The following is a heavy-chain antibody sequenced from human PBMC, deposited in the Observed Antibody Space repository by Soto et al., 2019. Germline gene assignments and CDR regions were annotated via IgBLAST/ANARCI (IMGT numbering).Heavy chain of an antibody. CDR2: MNPNSGNT. Sequence: ASVKVSCKASGYTFTSYDINWVRQATGQGLEWMGWMNPNSGNTGYAQKFQGRVTMTRNTSISTAYMELSSLRSGDTAVYYCARGSALSGGYYYYGMDVWGQGTTVTVSS. D-gene: IGHD3-10*01. CDR1: GYTFTSYD. CDR3: ARGSALSGGYYYYGMDV. V-gene: IGHV1-8*01. J-gene: IGHJ6*02.